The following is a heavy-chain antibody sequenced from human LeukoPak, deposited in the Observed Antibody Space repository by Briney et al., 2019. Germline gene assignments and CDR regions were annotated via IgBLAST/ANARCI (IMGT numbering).Heavy chain of an antibody. CDR2: ISPHGTNI. J-gene: IGHJ6*02. CDR3: AKDRYLEAYGMDV. CDR1: GFIFSNYV. V-gene: IGHV3-64*03. Sequence: GGSLRLSCSASGFIFSNYVLHWVRQAPGKGLKYVSSISPHGTNIHYADSVRARFTISRDNSKNTLYVEMSSLRGEDTAVYYCAKDRYLEAYGMDVWGQGTTVTVSS. D-gene: IGHD1-1*01.